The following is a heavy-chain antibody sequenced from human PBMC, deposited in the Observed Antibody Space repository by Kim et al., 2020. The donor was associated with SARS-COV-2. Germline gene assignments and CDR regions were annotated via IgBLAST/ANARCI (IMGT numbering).Heavy chain of an antibody. D-gene: IGHD3-22*01. CDR3: ASGSANSNAWPTDY. Sequence: ASVKVSCKTSGYTFTSQSIHWVRQAPGQRLEWMGWINTATGNTGSSQSFQGRVTITTDTSASTAYMELSSLTSEDTSVYYCASGSANSNAWPTDYWGQGT. CDR1: GYTFTSQS. V-gene: IGHV1-3*04. CDR2: INTATGNT. J-gene: IGHJ4*02.